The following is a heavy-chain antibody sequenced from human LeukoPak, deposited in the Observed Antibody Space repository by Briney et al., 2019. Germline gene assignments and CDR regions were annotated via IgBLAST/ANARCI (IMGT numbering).Heavy chain of an antibody. CDR2: IGTAGDT. CDR1: GFTLSSYA. J-gene: IGHJ4*02. V-gene: IGHV3-13*01. Sequence: PGGSLRLSCAASGFTLSSYAMHWVRQPAGKGLEWVSAIGTAGDTFYPGSVKGRFTISREHAKKSLFLQMNSLRVEDTAVYYCARQSTPHGNFDYWGQGTLVTVSS. CDR3: ARQSTPHGNFDY. D-gene: IGHD1-26*01.